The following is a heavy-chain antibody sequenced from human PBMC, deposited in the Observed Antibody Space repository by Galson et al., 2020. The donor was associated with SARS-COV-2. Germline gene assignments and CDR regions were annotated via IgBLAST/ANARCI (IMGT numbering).Heavy chain of an antibody. Sequence: SETLSLTCAVYGGSFSGYSWTWIRQPPGKGLEWIGEINFGGNTNYSPSLRSRVTVSVDTSKNQFSLNLRSVTAADTALYYCARGHRGVVPSPVLGLGPYYSNYYMDVWGKGTTVTVSS. J-gene: IGHJ6*03. D-gene: IGHD3-10*01. CDR3: ARGHRGVVPSPVLGLGPYYSNYYMDV. CDR1: GGSFSGYS. CDR2: INFGGNT. V-gene: IGHV4-34*01.